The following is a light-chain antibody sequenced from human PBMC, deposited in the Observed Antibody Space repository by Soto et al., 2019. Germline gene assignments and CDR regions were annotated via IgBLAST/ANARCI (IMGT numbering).Light chain of an antibody. CDR1: QGINKF. J-gene: IGKJ2*01. V-gene: IGKV1-9*01. CDR3: QQLTNFRFT. Sequence: IQLTQSPSSLSASVGDRVTITCRARQGINKFLAWYQQRPGKAPQLLVYGASTLQSGVPSRFSGSGSGTDFTLTISSLQPEDFATYYCQQLTNFRFTFGQGTKLDIK. CDR2: GAS.